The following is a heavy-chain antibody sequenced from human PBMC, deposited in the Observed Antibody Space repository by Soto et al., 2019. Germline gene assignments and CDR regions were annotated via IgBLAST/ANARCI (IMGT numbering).Heavy chain of an antibody. D-gene: IGHD2-2*02. CDR3: ARDGSSTSCYSTNPCVRGKRGFGLDV. V-gene: IGHV3-66*03. CDR2: IYSCGNT. Sequence: LRLSCEASGFSVSDNYMNWVRQAPGKGLEWVSVIYSCGNTYYTDSVKGRFTISRDSSKNTLYLHMKSLRPEDSAVYHCARDGSSTSCYSTNPCVRGKRGFGLDVWGRGPTLTVAS. J-gene: IGHJ6*02. CDR1: GFSVSDNY.